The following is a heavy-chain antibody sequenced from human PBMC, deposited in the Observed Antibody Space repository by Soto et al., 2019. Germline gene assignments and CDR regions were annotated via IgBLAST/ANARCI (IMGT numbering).Heavy chain of an antibody. Sequence: SETLSLTCTVSGGSISSYYWSWIRQPPGKGLEWIGYIYYSGSTNYNPSLKSRVTISVDTSKNQFSLKLSSVTAADTAVYYCARVGRGIRGFGESPFDYWGQGTLVTVSS. V-gene: IGHV4-59*01. J-gene: IGHJ4*02. CDR3: ARVGRGIRGFGESPFDY. CDR2: IYYSGST. CDR1: GGSISSYY. D-gene: IGHD3-10*01.